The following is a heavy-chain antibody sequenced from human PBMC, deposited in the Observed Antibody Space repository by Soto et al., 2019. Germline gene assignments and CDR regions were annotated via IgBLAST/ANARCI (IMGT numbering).Heavy chain of an antibody. V-gene: IGHV1-3*01. Sequence: ASVKVSCKTSGYTFTSYAIQWVRQAPGQRLEWMGWINAGNGNTKYSQKLQDRLTITRDTSATTVYMELSSLTSEDTAVYFCARAIDGYYSWFDPWGQGTLVTVSS. CDR1: GYTFTSYA. CDR3: ARAIDGYYSWFDP. CDR2: INAGNGNT. J-gene: IGHJ5*02. D-gene: IGHD3-3*01.